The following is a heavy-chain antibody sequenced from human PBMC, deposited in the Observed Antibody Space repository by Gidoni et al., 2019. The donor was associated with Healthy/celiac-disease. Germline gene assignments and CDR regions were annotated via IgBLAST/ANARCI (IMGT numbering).Heavy chain of an antibody. Sequence: EVQLVESGGGVVTPGRSRGLSCTAVGFTFGDFAMIVLRQAPGKGLEWVGFMRSKAYGGTTEYAASVKGRFTISRDDSKSIAYLQMNSLKTEDTAVYYCTRDPSDIAAAGTVAWGQGTLVTVSS. CDR2: MRSKAYGGTT. D-gene: IGHD6-13*01. J-gene: IGHJ4*02. V-gene: IGHV3-49*05. CDR3: TRDPSDIAAAGTVA. CDR1: GFTFGDFA.